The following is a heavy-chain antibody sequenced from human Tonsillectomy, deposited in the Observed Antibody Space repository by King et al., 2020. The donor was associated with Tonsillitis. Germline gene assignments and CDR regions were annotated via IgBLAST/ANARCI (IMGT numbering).Heavy chain of an antibody. J-gene: IGHJ6*02. V-gene: IGHV4-4*07. Sequence: QLQESGPGLVKPSETLSLTCTVSGGSISSYYWSWIRQPAGKGLEWIGRIYTSGSTNYNPSLKSRVTMSVDTSKNQFSLKLSSVTAADPAVYYCSRIVVVAAVMGGPYYYYGMDVWGQGTTVTVSS. D-gene: IGHD2-15*01. CDR2: IYTSGST. CDR1: GGSISSYY. CDR3: SRIVVVAAVMGGPYYYYGMDV.